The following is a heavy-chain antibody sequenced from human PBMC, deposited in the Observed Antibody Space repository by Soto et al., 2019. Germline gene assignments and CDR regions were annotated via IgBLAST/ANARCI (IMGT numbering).Heavy chain of an antibody. D-gene: IGHD2-15*01. Sequence: GGSLRLSCAASGFTFSSYGMHWVRQAPGKGLEWVAVIWYDGSNKYYADSVKGRFTISRDNSKNTLYLQMNSLTDEDTAVYYCAGGQGAAYYYGMDVWGQGTTVTVSS. CDR2: IWYDGSNK. CDR3: AGGQGAAYYYGMDV. CDR1: GFTFSSYG. V-gene: IGHV3-33*01. J-gene: IGHJ6*02.